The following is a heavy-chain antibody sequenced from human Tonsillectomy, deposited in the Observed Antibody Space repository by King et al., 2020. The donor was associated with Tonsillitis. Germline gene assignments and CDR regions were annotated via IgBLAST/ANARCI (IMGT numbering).Heavy chain of an antibody. J-gene: IGHJ6*02. D-gene: IGHD3-10*01. V-gene: IGHV3-30*18. CDR2: ISYDGSNK. Sequence: VQLVQSGGGVVQPGRSLRLSCAGSGFTFSSYGMHWVRQAPGKGLEWVAVISYDGSNKYYSDSVKGRFTISRDNSKNTLYLQMNSLRAEDTDIYYCAKDGPHYYGSGSYYRDYDGMDVWGQGTTVTVSS. CDR1: GFTFSSYG. CDR3: AKDGPHYYGSGSYYRDYDGMDV.